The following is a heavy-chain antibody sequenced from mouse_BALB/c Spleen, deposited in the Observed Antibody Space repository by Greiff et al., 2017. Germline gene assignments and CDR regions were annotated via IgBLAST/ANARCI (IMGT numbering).Heavy chain of an antibody. CDR1: GYTFTSYW. V-gene: IGHV1-5*01. Sequence: EVQLQQSGTVLARPGASVKMSCKASGYTFTSYWMHWVKQRPGQGLEWIGAIYPGNSDTSYNQKFKGKAKLTAVTSTSTAYMELSSLTNEDSAVYYCTRGPANWEGRFAYWGQGTLVTVSA. CDR3: TRGPANWEGRFAY. D-gene: IGHD4-1*01. J-gene: IGHJ3*01. CDR2: IYPGNSDT.